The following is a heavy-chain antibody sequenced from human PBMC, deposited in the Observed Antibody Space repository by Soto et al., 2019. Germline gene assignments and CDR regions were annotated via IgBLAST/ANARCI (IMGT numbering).Heavy chain of an antibody. D-gene: IGHD3-3*01. V-gene: IGHV1-69*13. J-gene: IGHJ6*02. Sequence: ASVKVSCKASGGTFSSYAISWVRQAPGQGLEWMGGIIPIFGTANYAQKFQGRVTITADESTGTAYMELSSLRSEDTAVYYCTYYDFWSGYREHYYGMDVWGQGTTVTVSS. CDR3: TYYDFWSGYREHYYGMDV. CDR2: IIPIFGTA. CDR1: GGTFSSYA.